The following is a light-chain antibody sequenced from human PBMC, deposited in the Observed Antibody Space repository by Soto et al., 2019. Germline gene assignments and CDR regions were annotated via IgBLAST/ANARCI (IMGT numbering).Light chain of an antibody. CDR2: DAS. J-gene: IGKJ5*01. CDR1: QTISTW. CDR3: QRRSNWMIT. V-gene: IGKV1-5*01. Sequence: DVQVTQSPPALSASIGASVTITSRSSQTISTWMAWYQQKPGKAPKLLVYDASTLQSGVASRFSGSGSGTDGTITISSLEKEDGAVYYCQRRSNWMITFGQGTRLEIK.